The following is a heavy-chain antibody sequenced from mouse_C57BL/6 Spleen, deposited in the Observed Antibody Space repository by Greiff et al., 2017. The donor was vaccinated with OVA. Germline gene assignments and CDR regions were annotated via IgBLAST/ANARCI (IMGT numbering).Heavy chain of an antibody. D-gene: IGHD1-1*01. CDR1: GYTFTSYW. J-gene: IGHJ2*01. V-gene: IGHV1-53*01. CDR2: INPSNGGT. CDR3: ARSGGYYYGSSFDY. Sequence: VQLQQPGTELVKPGASVKLSCKASGYTFTSYWMHWVKQRPGQGLEWIGNINPSNGGTNYNEKFKSKATLTVDKSSSTAYMQLSSRTSEDSAVYYCARSGGYYYGSSFDYWGQGTTLTVSS.